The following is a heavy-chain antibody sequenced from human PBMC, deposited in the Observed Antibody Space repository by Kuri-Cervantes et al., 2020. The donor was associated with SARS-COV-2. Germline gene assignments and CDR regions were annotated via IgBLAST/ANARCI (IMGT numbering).Heavy chain of an antibody. CDR1: GFIFRSYE. CDR2: ISSSSSYI. D-gene: IGHD6-13*01. J-gene: IGHJ6*04. CDR3: AREGEQQLAEKVPRLDV. Sequence: GESLKISCAASGFIFRSYEMNWLRQAPGKGLEWVSSISSSSSYIYYADSVKGRFTISRDNAKNSLYLQMNSLRAEDTAVYYCAREGEQQLAEKVPRLDVWGKGTTVTVSS. V-gene: IGHV3-21*01.